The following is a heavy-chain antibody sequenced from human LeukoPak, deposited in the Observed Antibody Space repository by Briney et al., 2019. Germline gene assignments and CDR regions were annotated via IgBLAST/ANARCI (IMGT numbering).Heavy chain of an antibody. V-gene: IGHV1-2*02. D-gene: IGHD6-19*01. CDR1: GYTFTGYY. CDR3: ARAVAGFDY. Sequence: ASVKVSCKASGYTFTGYYMHWVRQAPGQGLEWMGWINPNSGGTNYAQKFQGRVTMTSDTSISTAYMELRRLRSDDTAVYYCARAVAGFDYWGQGTLVTVSS. CDR2: INPNSGGT. J-gene: IGHJ4*02.